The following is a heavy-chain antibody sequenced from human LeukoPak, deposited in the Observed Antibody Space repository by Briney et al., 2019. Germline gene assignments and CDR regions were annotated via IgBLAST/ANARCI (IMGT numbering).Heavy chain of an antibody. CDR1: RGSISSGTYY. V-gene: IGHV4-61*02. D-gene: IGHD6-19*01. CDR2: IDASGRA. CDR3: ARHIPPAAVTGRVGWFDP. Sequence: SQTLSLTCTVSRGSISSGTYYWSWIRQPAGKGLEWIGRIDASGRANYNPSLKSRVTISVDRSKNQFSLQLSSVTAADTAVYYCARHIPPAAVTGRVGWFDPWGQGTLVTVSS. J-gene: IGHJ5*02.